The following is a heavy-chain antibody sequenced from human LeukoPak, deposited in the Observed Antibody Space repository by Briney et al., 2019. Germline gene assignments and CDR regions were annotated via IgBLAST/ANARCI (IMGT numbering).Heavy chain of an antibody. J-gene: IGHJ4*02. D-gene: IGHD5-18*01. V-gene: IGHV1-2*02. CDR2: INPNSGGT. CDR1: GYTFTCYY. Sequence: ASVKVSCKASGYTFTCYYMHWVRQAPGQGLEWMGWINPNSGGTNYAQKFQGRVTMTRDTSISTAYMELRRLRSDDTAVYYCARAGQRGYSYGPAPLSDYWGQGTLVTGSS. CDR3: ARAGQRGYSYGPAPLSDY.